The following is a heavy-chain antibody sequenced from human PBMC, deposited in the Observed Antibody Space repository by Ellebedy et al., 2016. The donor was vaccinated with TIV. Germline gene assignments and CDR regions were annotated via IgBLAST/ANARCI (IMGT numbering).Heavy chain of an antibody. CDR2: INPNSGGT. Sequence: AASVKVSCKASGHTFTGYFLHWVRQAPGQGLEWMGWINPNSGGTHYAQRFQGRVAMTRDTSSKTAYLEVTRLRSDDTAVDDWWRGGNGAGGPPFEFWGQGALVTVSS. CDR3: WRGGNGAGGPPFEF. CDR1: GHTFTGYF. D-gene: IGHD3-10*01. J-gene: IGHJ4*02. V-gene: IGHV1-2*02.